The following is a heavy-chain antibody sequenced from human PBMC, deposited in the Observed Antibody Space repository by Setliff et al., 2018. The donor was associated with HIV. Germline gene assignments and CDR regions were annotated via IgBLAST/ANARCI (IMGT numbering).Heavy chain of an antibody. CDR3: AKMHTAMDPDTFDI. D-gene: IGHD5-18*01. V-gene: IGHV3-30*02. J-gene: IGHJ3*02. Sequence: SLKISCAVSGFTFISYGMYWVRQAPGKGLEWVAFIRYDGSYRYYVDSVKGRFTISRDNSKNTMFLQMNSLRVEDTAIYYCAKMHTAMDPDTFDIWCQGTMVTVSS. CDR2: IRYDGSYR. CDR1: GFTFISYG.